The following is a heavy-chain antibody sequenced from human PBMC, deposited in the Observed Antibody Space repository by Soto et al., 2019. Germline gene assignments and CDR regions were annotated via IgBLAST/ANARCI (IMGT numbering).Heavy chain of an antibody. CDR1: GFTFSSYA. CDR3: ARGGAYDPTSYGMDV. D-gene: IGHD1-26*01. Sequence: GGSLRLSCAASGFTFSSYAMHWVRQAPGKGLEWVAVISYDGSNKYYADSVKGRFTISRDNSKNTLYLQMNSLRAEDTAVYYCARGGAYDPTSYGMDVWGQGTTVTVSS. V-gene: IGHV3-30-3*01. CDR2: ISYDGSNK. J-gene: IGHJ6*02.